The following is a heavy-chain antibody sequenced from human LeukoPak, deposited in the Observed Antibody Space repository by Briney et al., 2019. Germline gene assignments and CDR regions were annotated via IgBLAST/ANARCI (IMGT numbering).Heavy chain of an antibody. V-gene: IGHV1-2*02. CDR1: GYSFTSYY. CDR3: ARRLRFSDP. J-gene: IGHJ5*02. Sequence: ASVKVSCKASGYSFTSYYMHWVRQAPGRRLEWMGWINPNSGGTNYAQKFQGRVTMTRDTSISTAYMELSRLRSDDTAVYYCARRLRFSDPWGQGTLVTVSS. D-gene: IGHD4-17*01. CDR2: INPNSGGT.